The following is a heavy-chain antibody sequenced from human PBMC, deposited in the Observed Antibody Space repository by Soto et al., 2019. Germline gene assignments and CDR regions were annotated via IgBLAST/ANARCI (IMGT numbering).Heavy chain of an antibody. Sequence: ASVKVSCKASGYTFTDYYIHCVRQAPGQGLEWMGWISPKSGGTNYAQNFQGRVTVTRDTSISTTYMELRRLRSDDTAVYYCARAPFWGGSTNWFDPWGQGTLVTVSS. J-gene: IGHJ5*02. CDR1: GYTFTDYY. D-gene: IGHD3-3*01. CDR3: ARAPFWGGSTNWFDP. CDR2: ISPKSGGT. V-gene: IGHV1-2*02.